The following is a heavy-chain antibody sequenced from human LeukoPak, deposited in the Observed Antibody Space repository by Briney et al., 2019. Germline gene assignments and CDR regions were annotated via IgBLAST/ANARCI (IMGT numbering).Heavy chain of an antibody. D-gene: IGHD5-18*01. CDR1: GYTFTSYD. Sequence: ASVKVSCKASGYTFTSYDINWVQQATGQGLEWMGWMNPNSGNTGYAQKFQGRVTITRNTSISTAYMELSSLRSEDTAVYYCARGEAAMATSDYWGQGTLVTVSS. CDR2: MNPNSGNT. J-gene: IGHJ4*02. V-gene: IGHV1-8*03. CDR3: ARGEAAMATSDY.